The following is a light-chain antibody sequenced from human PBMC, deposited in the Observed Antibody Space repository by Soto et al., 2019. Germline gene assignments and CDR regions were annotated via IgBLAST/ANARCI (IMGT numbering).Light chain of an antibody. J-gene: IGKJ1*01. V-gene: IGKV1-5*03. Sequence: DIPMTQTPSTLSASVGDRVTITCRASQTISSWLAWYQQKPGKAPKLLIYKASTLKSGVPSRFSGSGSGTEFTLTISSLQPDDCATYYCQHYNSYSEAFGQGTKADI. CDR1: QTISSW. CDR3: QHYNSYSEA. CDR2: KAS.